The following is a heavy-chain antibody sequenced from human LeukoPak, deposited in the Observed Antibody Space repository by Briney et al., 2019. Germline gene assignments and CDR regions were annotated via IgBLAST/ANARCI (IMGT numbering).Heavy chain of an antibody. D-gene: IGHD2-2*01. Sequence: GGSLRLSCAASGFTFSSYAMHWVRQAPGKGLEWVAVISYDGSNKYYADSVKGRFAISRDNSKNTLYLQMNSLRAEDTAVYYCARDLGVVPAAIGYWGQGTLVTVFS. CDR1: GFTFSSYA. CDR2: ISYDGSNK. CDR3: ARDLGVVPAAIGY. J-gene: IGHJ4*02. V-gene: IGHV3-30*09.